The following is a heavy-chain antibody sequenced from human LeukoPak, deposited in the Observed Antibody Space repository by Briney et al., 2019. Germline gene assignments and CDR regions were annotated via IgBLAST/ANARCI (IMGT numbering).Heavy chain of an antibody. V-gene: IGHV3-23*01. CDR2: ISGSGGST. Sequence: GVSLTLTCSASGFTFSNFAMVWLPPAPGRGREWVSAISGSGGSTHHADSVKVRFTISRDNSKNTVYLQMDSLRAEATAVYYCARVAHNYGSSQIDYWGQGTLVTVAS. CDR3: ARVAHNYGSSQIDY. J-gene: IGHJ4*02. CDR1: GFTFSNFA. D-gene: IGHD3-10*01.